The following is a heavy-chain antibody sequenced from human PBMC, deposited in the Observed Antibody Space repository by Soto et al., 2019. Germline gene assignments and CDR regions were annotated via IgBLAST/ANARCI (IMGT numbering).Heavy chain of an antibody. CDR2: IWYDGSNK. D-gene: IGHD3-22*01. J-gene: IGHJ4*02. V-gene: IGHV3-33*01. Sequence: PGGSLRLSCAVSRFTFSSYVMHWVRQAPGKGLEWVALIWYDGSNKYYADSVKGRFTISRDNSKSTLYLQMNSLRAEDTAMYFCARDTYYFDNSGQFDFWGQGTLVTVSS. CDR3: ARDTYYFDNSGQFDF. CDR1: RFTFSSYV.